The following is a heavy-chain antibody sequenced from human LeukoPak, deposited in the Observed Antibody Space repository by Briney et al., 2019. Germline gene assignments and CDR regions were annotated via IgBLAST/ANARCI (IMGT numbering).Heavy chain of an antibody. CDR1: GFTFDDYA. J-gene: IGHJ4*02. V-gene: IGHV3-9*03. Sequence: GRSLRLSCAASGFTFDDYAMHWVRQAPGKGLDWVSGISWNSGSIGYADSVKGRFTISRDNAKNSLYLQMNSLRAEDMALYYCAKGRYSSSWSYFDYWGQGTLVTVSS. CDR3: AKGRYSSSWSYFDY. D-gene: IGHD6-13*01. CDR2: ISWNSGSI.